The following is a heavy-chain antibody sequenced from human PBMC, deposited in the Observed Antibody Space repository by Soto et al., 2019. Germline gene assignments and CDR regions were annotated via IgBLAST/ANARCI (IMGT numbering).Heavy chain of an antibody. J-gene: IGHJ4*02. CDR3: ARAPKVSGSSQTRPDF. D-gene: IGHD6-6*01. CDR1: SGSFSGYY. CDR2: ISQSGNT. Sequence: SETLSLTCSIYSGSFSGYYWSWIRQPPGKGLEWIGEISQSGNTNYSPSLKSRVSISIDTSKKQFSLNLASVSAADTAVYYCARAPKVSGSSQTRPDFWGQGTLVT. V-gene: IGHV4-34*01.